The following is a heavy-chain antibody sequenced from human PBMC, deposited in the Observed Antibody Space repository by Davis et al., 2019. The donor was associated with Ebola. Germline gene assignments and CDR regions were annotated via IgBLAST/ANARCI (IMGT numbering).Heavy chain of an antibody. CDR2: IIPIFGTA. Sequence: SVKVSCKASGGTFSSYAISWVRQAPGQGLEWMGGIIPIFGTANYARKFQGRVTITADESTSTAYMELSSLRSEDTAVYYCARVEYQLLYHSYYYGMDVWGQGTTVTVSS. J-gene: IGHJ6*02. V-gene: IGHV1-69*13. CDR1: GGTFSSYA. CDR3: ARVEYQLLYHSYYYGMDV. D-gene: IGHD2-2*02.